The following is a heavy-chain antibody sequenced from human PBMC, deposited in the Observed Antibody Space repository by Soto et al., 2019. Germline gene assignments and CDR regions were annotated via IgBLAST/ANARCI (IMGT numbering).Heavy chain of an antibody. J-gene: IGHJ1*01. Sequence: EVQLLESGGDLVQPGGSLRLACAASGFSFSSYAMVWVRQAPGKGLEWVSVISARGGSSYFADSVKGLFTISRDNSKNVVSLEMNSPRAEDAGTYFCAKGSLEYSASVEHSGQGALVLVSS. CDR3: AKGSLEYSASVEH. D-gene: IGHD5-12*01. V-gene: IGHV3-23*01. CDR1: GFSFSSYA. CDR2: ISARGGSS.